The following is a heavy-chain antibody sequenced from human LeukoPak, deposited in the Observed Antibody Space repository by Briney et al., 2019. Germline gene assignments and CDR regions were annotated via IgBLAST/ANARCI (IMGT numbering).Heavy chain of an antibody. CDR2: IYTSGNT. D-gene: IGHD3-10*01. CDR3: ARGPSGASGHDY. J-gene: IGHJ4*02. Sequence: SGTLSLTCTVSGGSISSYYWSWLRQPAGKGLEWIGRIYTSGNTNYNPSLKSRVTMSVDTSKNQFSLKVSSVTAADTAVYYCARGPSGASGHDYWGQGTLVTVSS. V-gene: IGHV4-4*07. CDR1: GGSISSYY.